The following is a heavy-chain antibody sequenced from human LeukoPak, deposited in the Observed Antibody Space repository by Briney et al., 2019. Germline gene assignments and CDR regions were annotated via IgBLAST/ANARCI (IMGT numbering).Heavy chain of an antibody. CDR1: GFTFSKYW. D-gene: IGHD1-26*01. V-gene: IGHV3-48*04. CDR2: ISSSSSTI. CDR3: AREGVGATRGFDY. Sequence: SGGSLRLSCAASGFTFSKYWMSWVRQAPGKGLEWVSYISSSSSTIYSADSVKGRFTISRDNAKNSLYLQMNSLRAEDTAVYYCAREGVGATRGFDYWGQGTLVTVSS. J-gene: IGHJ4*02.